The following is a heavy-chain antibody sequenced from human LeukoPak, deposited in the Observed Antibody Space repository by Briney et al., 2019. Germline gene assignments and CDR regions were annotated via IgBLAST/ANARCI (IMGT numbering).Heavy chain of an antibody. CDR1: GGSINSNNYY. D-gene: IGHD3-9*01. CDR2: IYYSGST. J-gene: IGHJ4*02. V-gene: IGHV4-39*01. Sequence: SETLSLTCTVSGGSINSNNYYWGWIRQPPGKGLEWIGSIYYSGSTYYNPSLKSRVTISVDTSKNQFSLKLSSVTAADTAVYYCATARYYDILTGSYPYYFDFWGQGTLSTVSS. CDR3: ATARYYDILTGSYPYYFDF.